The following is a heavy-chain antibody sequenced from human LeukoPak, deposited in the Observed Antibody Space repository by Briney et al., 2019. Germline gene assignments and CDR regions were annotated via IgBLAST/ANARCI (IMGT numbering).Heavy chain of an antibody. CDR1: GFTFSSYW. J-gene: IGHJ4*02. Sequence: GGSLRLSCAASGFTFSSYWMSWVRQAPGKGREWVANIKQDGSEKYYVDSVKGRFTISRDNAKNSLYLQMNSLRAEDTAVYYCARGSYSSSWGTFDYWGQGTLVTVSS. V-gene: IGHV3-7*01. D-gene: IGHD6-13*01. CDR2: IKQDGSEK. CDR3: ARGSYSSSWGTFDY.